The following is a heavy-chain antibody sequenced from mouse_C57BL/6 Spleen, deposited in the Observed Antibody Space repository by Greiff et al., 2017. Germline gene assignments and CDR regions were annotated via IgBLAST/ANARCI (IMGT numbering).Heavy chain of an antibody. J-gene: IGHJ2*01. CDR1: GFTFSSYA. CDR2: ISSGGDYI. Sequence: EVKLVESGEGLVKPGGSLKLSCAASGFTFSSYAMSWVRQTPEKRLQWVAYISSGGDYIYYADTVQGRFTLSRDNARNTLYLQMSSLKSEDTAMYYCTRIYYDYGYYFDYWGQGTTLTVSS. CDR3: TRIYYDYGYYFDY. V-gene: IGHV5-9-1*02. D-gene: IGHD2-4*01.